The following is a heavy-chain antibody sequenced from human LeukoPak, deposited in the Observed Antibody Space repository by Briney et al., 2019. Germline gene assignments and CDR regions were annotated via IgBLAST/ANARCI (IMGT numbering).Heavy chain of an antibody. V-gene: IGHV3-21*04. J-gene: IGHJ4*02. Sequence: PGGSLRLSCAASGFTFSSYSMNWVRQAPGKGLEWVSSISSSSSSYIYYADSVKGRFTISRDNSKNTLYLQMNSLRAEDTAVYYCAKAGGGFGQNWGQGTLVTVSS. CDR3: AKAGGGFGQN. CDR1: GFTFSSYS. D-gene: IGHD3-10*01. CDR2: ISSSSSSYI.